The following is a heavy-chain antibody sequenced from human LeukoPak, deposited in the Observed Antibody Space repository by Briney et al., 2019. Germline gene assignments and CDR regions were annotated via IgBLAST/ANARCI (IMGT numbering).Heavy chain of an antibody. D-gene: IGHD3-22*01. J-gene: IGHJ1*01. CDR1: GITFNTYT. Sequence: TGGSLRLSCAASGITFNTYTMNWVRQAPGKGLEWVSSISSSSSYIYYAASVKGRFTISRDNAKNSLYLQMNRLRAEDTAVYYCARERGYYDNSGYLPTTYFQHWGQGTLVTVSS. CDR3: ARERGYYDNSGYLPTTYFQH. CDR2: ISSSSSYI. V-gene: IGHV3-21*01.